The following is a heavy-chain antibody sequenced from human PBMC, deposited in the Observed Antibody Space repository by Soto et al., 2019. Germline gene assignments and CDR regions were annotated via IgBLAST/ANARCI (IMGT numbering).Heavy chain of an antibody. V-gene: IGHV4-59*01. CDR1: GGSISSYY. J-gene: IGHJ6*02. CDR2: IYYSGST. CDR3: ARDATQSEYSSYYYGMDV. D-gene: IGHD6-6*01. Sequence: ASETLSLTCTVSGGSISSYYWSWIRQPPGKGLEWIGYIYYSGSTNYNPSLKSRVTISVDTSKNQFSLKLSSVTAADTAVYYCARDATQSEYSSYYYGMDVWGQGTTVTVSS.